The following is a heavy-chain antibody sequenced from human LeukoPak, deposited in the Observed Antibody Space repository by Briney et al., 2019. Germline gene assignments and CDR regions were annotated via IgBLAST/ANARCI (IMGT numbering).Heavy chain of an antibody. CDR3: ARGGSDPGDYYYYMDV. D-gene: IGHD1-26*01. J-gene: IGHJ6*03. CDR1: GYTFTSYY. V-gene: IGHV1-46*01. CDR2: INPSGGST. Sequence: ASVKVSCKASGYTFTSYYMHWVRQAPGQGLEWMGIINPSGGSTSYAQKFQGRVTMTRDTSTSTVYMELSSLRSEDTAVYYCARGGSDPGDYYYYMDVWGKGTTVTVSS.